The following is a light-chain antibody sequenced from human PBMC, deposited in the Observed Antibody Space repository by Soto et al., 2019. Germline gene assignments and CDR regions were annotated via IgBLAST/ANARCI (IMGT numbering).Light chain of an antibody. J-gene: IGKJ4*01. CDR1: QSVSSN. CDR2: GAS. Sequence: EIGVSQSPATVSVSPGERATVSCRASQSVSSNLAWYQQKPGQAPRLLIYGASTRATGIPARFSGSGSGTEFTLTISSLQSEDFAVYYCQQYNNWPLTFGGGTKVDI. CDR3: QQYNNWPLT. V-gene: IGKV3-15*01.